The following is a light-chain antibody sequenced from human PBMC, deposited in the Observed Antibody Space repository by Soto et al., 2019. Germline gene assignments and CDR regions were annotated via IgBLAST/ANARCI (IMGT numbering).Light chain of an antibody. Sequence: DIQMTQSPSSLSASVGDRITIACRTSQRIGNYLHWYQHKPGKAPKLLISRVSTLQSGVPSRFSGSGSGTVFTLTISSLQPEDFATYFCQQSDTLPYTFGQGTKLEI. V-gene: IGKV1-39*01. CDR1: QRIGNY. CDR2: RVS. J-gene: IGKJ2*01. CDR3: QQSDTLPYT.